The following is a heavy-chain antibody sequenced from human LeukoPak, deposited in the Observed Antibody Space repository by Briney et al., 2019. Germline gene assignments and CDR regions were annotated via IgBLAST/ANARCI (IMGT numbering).Heavy chain of an antibody. V-gene: IGHV4-59*10. CDR2: IFTIGSI. J-gene: IGHJ4*02. D-gene: IGHD6-13*01. CDR1: GGSFSGYY. Sequence: SETPSLTCAVYGGSFSGYYWCWIRQPAGKGLEWSGRIFTIGSITYNPSITSRVTISVATSKNKFSLKLSSVTAADTAVYYCARFSSIAAAFDYWGQGTLVTVSS. CDR3: ARFSSIAAAFDY.